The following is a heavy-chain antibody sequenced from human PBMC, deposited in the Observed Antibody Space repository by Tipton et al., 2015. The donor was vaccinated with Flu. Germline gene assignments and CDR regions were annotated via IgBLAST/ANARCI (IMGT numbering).Heavy chain of an antibody. CDR3: ARESMIVVVIARYFDL. D-gene: IGHD3-22*01. CDR2: IYYSGST. J-gene: IGHJ2*01. V-gene: IGHV4-39*07. CDR1: GGSISSSSYY. Sequence: TLSLTCTVSGGSISSSSYYWGWIRQPPGKGLEWIGSIYYSGSTYYNPSLKSRVTISVDTSKNQSSLKLSSVTAADTAVYYCARESMIVVVIARYFDLWGRGTLVTVSS.